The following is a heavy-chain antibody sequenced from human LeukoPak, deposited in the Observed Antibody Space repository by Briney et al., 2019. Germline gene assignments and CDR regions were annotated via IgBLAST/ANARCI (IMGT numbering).Heavy chain of an antibody. CDR3: ASEYKYDSSGANAFDI. D-gene: IGHD3-22*01. CDR2: INPNSGGT. CDR1: GYTFTGYY. J-gene: IGHJ3*02. V-gene: IGHV1-2*02. Sequence: GASVKVSGKASGYTFTGYYMHWVRQAPGQGLEWMGWINPNSGGTNYAQKFQGRVTMTRDTSISTAYMELSRLRSDDTAVYYCASEYKYDSSGANAFDIWGQGTMVTVSS.